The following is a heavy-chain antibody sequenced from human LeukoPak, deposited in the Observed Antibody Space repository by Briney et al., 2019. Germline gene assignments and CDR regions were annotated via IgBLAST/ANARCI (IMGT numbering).Heavy chain of an antibody. Sequence: ASVKVSCKASGYTFTSYGINWVRQAPGQGLEWMGWISAYNGNTNYAQRLQGRVTMTTDTSTSTAYMELRSLRSDDTAVYYCARGNYDILTGPRRTDAFDIWGQGTMVTVSS. CDR3: ARGNYDILTGPRRTDAFDI. D-gene: IGHD3-9*01. CDR1: GYTFTSYG. J-gene: IGHJ3*02. CDR2: ISAYNGNT. V-gene: IGHV1-18*01.